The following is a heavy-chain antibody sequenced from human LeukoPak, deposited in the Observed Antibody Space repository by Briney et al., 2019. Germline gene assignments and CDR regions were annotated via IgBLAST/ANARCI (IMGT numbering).Heavy chain of an antibody. CDR1: GFTFSNRW. J-gene: IGHJ4*02. D-gene: IGHD3-16*01. CDR2: IKTDGTIT. Sequence: GGSLRLSCAVSGFTFSNRWMYWVRRVPGKGLVCVSAIKTDGTITNYADSVKGRFTIYRDNAKNTLYVQMNGLRAEDTAIYYCVTTWGDYWGQGTLVTVSS. V-gene: IGHV3-74*01. CDR3: VTTWGDY.